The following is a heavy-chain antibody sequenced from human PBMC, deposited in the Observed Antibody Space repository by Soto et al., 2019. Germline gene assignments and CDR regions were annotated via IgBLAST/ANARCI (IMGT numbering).Heavy chain of an antibody. CDR3: ATSLTWLTDD. Sequence: GGSLRLSCAASGITFRNHFMSWVRQAPGRGLEWVANINNDGSEKWYVDSVKGRFTISRDNAENSFYLQMTSLRPEDTAVYYCATSLTWLTDDWGQGTLVTVAS. D-gene: IGHD3-9*01. CDR1: GITFRNHF. J-gene: IGHJ4*02. CDR2: INNDGSEK. V-gene: IGHV3-7*05.